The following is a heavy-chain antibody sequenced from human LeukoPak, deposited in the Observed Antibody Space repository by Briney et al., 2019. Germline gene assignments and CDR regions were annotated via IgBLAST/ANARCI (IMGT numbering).Heavy chain of an antibody. J-gene: IGHJ4*02. CDR1: GYTFTSYG. V-gene: IGHV1-18*04. D-gene: IGHD6-19*01. CDR3: AREDAVASLHY. CDR2: NSAYNGNT. Sequence: GASVKVSCTASGYTFTSYGISWVRQAPGQGLEWMGWNSAYNGNTNYAQKLQGRVTMTTDTSTSTAYMELRSLRSDDTAVYYCAREDAVASLHYWGQGTLVTVSS.